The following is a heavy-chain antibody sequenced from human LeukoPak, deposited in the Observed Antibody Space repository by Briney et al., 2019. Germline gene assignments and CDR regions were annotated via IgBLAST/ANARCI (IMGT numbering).Heavy chain of an antibody. CDR1: GFTFSSYA. J-gene: IGHJ4*02. CDR3: AKDPTSSSALDY. V-gene: IGHV3-48*01. Sequence: PGGSLRLSCAASGFTFSSYAMSWVRQVPGKGLEWVSYISRSSSTIYYADSVKGRFTISRDNAKNSLYLQMNSLRAEDTAVYYCAKDPTSSSALDYWGQGTLVTVSS. D-gene: IGHD6-6*01. CDR2: ISRSSSTI.